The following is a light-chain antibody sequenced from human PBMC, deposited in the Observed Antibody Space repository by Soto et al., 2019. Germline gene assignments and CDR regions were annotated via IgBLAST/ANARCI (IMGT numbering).Light chain of an antibody. Sequence: IVLTQSPGTLSLSPGERATLSCRASQSVARRTLAWYQQKPDQPPRLLIFGISNRATGIPDRCSGSGSGADFTRSSSGLEPEDFAVYYCQQYHNSRTFGQGTKVELK. CDR2: GIS. J-gene: IGKJ1*01. V-gene: IGKV3-20*01. CDR3: QQYHNSRT. CDR1: QSVARRT.